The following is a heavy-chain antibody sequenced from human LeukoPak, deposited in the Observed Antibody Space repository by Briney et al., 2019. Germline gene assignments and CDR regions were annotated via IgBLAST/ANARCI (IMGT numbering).Heavy chain of an antibody. D-gene: IGHD3-3*01. V-gene: IGHV1-24*01. CDR3: ARNDFWSGYYMDY. CDR1: GYTLTELS. J-gene: IGHJ4*02. CDR2: FDPEDGET. Sequence: ASVKVSCKVSGYTLTELSMHWVRQAPGKGLEWMGGFDPEDGETIYAQKFQGRVTMTEDTSTDTAYMELSRLRSDDTAVYYCARNDFWSGYYMDYWGQGTLVTVSS.